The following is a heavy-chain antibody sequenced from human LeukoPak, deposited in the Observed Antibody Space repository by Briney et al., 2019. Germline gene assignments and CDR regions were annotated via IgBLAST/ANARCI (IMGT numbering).Heavy chain of an antibody. Sequence: GGSLRLSCAASGFTFSSYGMHWVRQAPGKGLEWVAVISYDGSNKYYADSVKGRFTISRDNSKNTLYLQMNSLRAEDTAAYYCAKDVGSGSYYFDYWGQGTLVTVSS. D-gene: IGHD1-26*01. J-gene: IGHJ4*02. V-gene: IGHV3-30*18. CDR1: GFTFSSYG. CDR2: ISYDGSNK. CDR3: AKDVGSGSYYFDY.